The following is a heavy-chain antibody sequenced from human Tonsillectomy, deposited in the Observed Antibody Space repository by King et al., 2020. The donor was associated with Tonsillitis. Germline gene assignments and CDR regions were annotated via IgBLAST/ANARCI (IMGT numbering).Heavy chain of an antibody. CDR3: ARDASKYFWNWFDP. D-gene: IGHD3-3*01. Sequence: VQLVESGGGLVKPGGSLRLSRAASGFTFSDYYMSWIRQAPGKGLEWVSYISNSGSTTYYADSVKGRFTISRDNAKNSLYLQMNSLRAEDTAVYYCARDASKYFWNWFDPWGQGTLVTVSS. CDR2: ISNSGSTT. CDR1: GFTFSDYY. V-gene: IGHV3-11*01. J-gene: IGHJ5*02.